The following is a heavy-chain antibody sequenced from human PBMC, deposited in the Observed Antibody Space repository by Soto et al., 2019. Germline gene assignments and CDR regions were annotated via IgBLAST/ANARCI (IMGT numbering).Heavy chain of an antibody. CDR1: GGSISSSSYY. Sequence: SETLSLTCTVSGGSISSSSYYWGWIRQPPGKGLEWIGSIYYSGSTYYNPSLKSRVTISVDTSKNQFSLKLSSVTAADTAVYYCARIDGLGWFDPWGQGTLVTVSS. J-gene: IGHJ5*02. CDR2: IYYSGST. D-gene: IGHD4-17*01. CDR3: ARIDGLGWFDP. V-gene: IGHV4-39*01.